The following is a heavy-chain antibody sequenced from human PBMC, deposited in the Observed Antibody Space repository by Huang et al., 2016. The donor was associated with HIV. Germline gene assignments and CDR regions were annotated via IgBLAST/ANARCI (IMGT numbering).Heavy chain of an antibody. Sequence: QVQVEQSGGGVVQPGMSLRLACAASGFTFDGYDMHWVRQAPGKGLGWGAAISVDGSDSYYADSVKGRFSISRDKSKNTVYLQMNSLRFEDTGVYYCAKVAKWYPNDYWGQGSLVTVSS. V-gene: IGHV3-30*18. J-gene: IGHJ4*02. CDR3: AKVAKWYPNDY. CDR1: GFTFDGYD. CDR2: ISVDGSDS. D-gene: IGHD2-2*01.